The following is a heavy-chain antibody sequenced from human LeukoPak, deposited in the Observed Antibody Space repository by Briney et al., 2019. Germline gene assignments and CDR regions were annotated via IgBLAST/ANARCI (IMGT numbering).Heavy chain of an antibody. J-gene: IGHJ3*02. CDR2: IGTAGDT. D-gene: IGHD6-19*01. CDR1: GFTFSSYD. CDR3: ARARIAVAIGAFDI. Sequence: GGSLRLSCAASGFTFSSYDMHWVRQATGKGLEWVSAIGTAGDTYYPGSVKGRFTISRENAKNSLYLQMNSLRAGDTAVYYCARARIAVAIGAFDIWGQGTMVTVSS. V-gene: IGHV3-13*01.